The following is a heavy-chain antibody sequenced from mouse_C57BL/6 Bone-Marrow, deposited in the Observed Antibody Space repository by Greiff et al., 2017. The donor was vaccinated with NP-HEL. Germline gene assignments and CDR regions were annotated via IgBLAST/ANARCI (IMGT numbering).Heavy chain of an antibody. V-gene: IGHV14-2*01. CDR2: IDPEDGET. CDR1: GFNIKDYY. CDR3: ARSRIYDGYAYYFDY. J-gene: IGHJ2*01. Sequence: VHVKQSGAELVKPGASVKLSCTASGFNIKDYYMHWVKQRTEQGLEWIGRIDPEDGETKYAPKFQGKATITADTSSNTAYLQLSSLTSEDTAVYYCARSRIYDGYAYYFDYWGQGTTLTVSS. D-gene: IGHD2-3*01.